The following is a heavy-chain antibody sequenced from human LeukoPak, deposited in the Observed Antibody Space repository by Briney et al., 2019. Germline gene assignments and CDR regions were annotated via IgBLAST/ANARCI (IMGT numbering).Heavy chain of an antibody. D-gene: IGHD3/OR15-3a*01. CDR1: GFTFSTYW. Sequence: GGSLRLSCAAPGFTFSTYWMHWVRQAPGEGLVWVSRIKSDGSDTSYADSVKGRFTISRDNAKNTLYLQMNSLRAEDTAVYYCARGFWTGVEYWGRGALVTVSS. J-gene: IGHJ4*02. V-gene: IGHV3-74*01. CDR3: ARGFWTGVEY. CDR2: IKSDGSDT.